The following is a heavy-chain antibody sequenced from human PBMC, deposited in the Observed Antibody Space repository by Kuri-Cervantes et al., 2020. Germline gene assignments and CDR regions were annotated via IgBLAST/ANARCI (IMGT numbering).Heavy chain of an antibody. CDR2: IKSKTDGGTT. Sequence: GESLKISCAASGFTFSNAWMRWVRQVPGKGLEWVGRIKSKTDGGTTDYAAPVKGRFTISRDDSKNTLYLHVNSLKTENTAVYYCATDWLGSGYDAYYFDYWGQGTLVTVSS. CDR1: GFTFSNAW. CDR3: ATDWLGSGYDAYYFDY. J-gene: IGHJ4*02. V-gene: IGHV3-15*01. D-gene: IGHD5-12*01.